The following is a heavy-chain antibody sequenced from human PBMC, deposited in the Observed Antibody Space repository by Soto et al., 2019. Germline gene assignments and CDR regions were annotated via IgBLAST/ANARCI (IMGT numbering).Heavy chain of an antibody. J-gene: IGHJ5*02. CDR3: ASEFGRSHWFDP. CDR2: ISSSSSYI. Sequence: VGSLRLSCAASGFTFSSYSMNWVRQAPGKGLEWVSSISSSSSYIYYADSVKGRFAISRDNAKNSLYLQMNSLRAEDTAVYYCASEFGRSHWFDPWGQGTLVTVSS. CDR1: GFTFSSYS. V-gene: IGHV3-21*01. D-gene: IGHD3-10*01.